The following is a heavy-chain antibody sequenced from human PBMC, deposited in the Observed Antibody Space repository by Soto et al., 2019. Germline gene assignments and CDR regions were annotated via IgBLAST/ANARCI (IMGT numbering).Heavy chain of an antibody. CDR2: TYHSGTT. D-gene: IGHD6-13*01. Sequence: QVQLQESGPGLVQPSGTLSLTCAVSGDSINNSHWWSWVRQTPGKGLEWLGETYHSGTTNYNPSLKTRVTRSTDTSNNPSSPKMNSVTAADSAVSYCASEVNSSPARGPNWFDPWGQGTLVTVSS. V-gene: IGHV4-4*02. CDR3: ASEVNSSPARGPNWFDP. J-gene: IGHJ5*02. CDR1: GDSINNSHW.